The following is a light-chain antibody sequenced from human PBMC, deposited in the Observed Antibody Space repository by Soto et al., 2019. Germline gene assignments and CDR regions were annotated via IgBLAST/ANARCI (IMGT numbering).Light chain of an antibody. Sequence: DFQMTQSPSTLSASVGDRVTITCRASQSVRSWVAWFQQQSGRAPKLLIHTASILESGVPSRFSGSGSGTEFTLTISSLQPDDSRTYYCQQYHGSWTFGQRTKVEI. CDR1: QSVRSW. CDR2: TAS. V-gene: IGKV1-5*03. CDR3: QQYHGSWT. J-gene: IGKJ1*01.